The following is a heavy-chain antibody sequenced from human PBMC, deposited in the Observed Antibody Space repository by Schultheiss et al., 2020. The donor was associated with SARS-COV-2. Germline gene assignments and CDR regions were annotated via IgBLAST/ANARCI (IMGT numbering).Heavy chain of an antibody. J-gene: IGHJ6*02. Sequence: GGSLRLSCAASGFTFRYFGMHWVRQAPGKGLEWESGVSYDGSNKYYPDSVRGRFTISRDNSKNTLFLQMNSLRPEDTAMYYCAGAHCTSTSCSEALRRYYGVDVWGRGTTVTVSS. V-gene: IGHV3-30*03. D-gene: IGHD2-2*01. CDR3: AGAHCTSTSCSEALRRYYGVDV. CDR1: GFTFRYFG. CDR2: VSYDGSNK.